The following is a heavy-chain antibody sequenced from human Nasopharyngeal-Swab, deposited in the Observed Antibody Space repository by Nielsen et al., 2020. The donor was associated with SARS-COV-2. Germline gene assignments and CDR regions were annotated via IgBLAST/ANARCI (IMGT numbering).Heavy chain of an antibody. CDR3: ARLGYCSSTSCYERAGMDV. CDR1: GYSFTSYW. D-gene: IGHD2-2*01. Sequence: EESLKISCKGSGYSFTSYWISWVRQMPGKGLEWMGRIDPSDSYTNYSPSFQGHVTISADKSISTAYLQWSSLKASDTAMYYCARLGYCSSTSCYERAGMDVWGQGTTVTVSS. CDR2: IDPSDSYT. V-gene: IGHV5-10-1*01. J-gene: IGHJ6*02.